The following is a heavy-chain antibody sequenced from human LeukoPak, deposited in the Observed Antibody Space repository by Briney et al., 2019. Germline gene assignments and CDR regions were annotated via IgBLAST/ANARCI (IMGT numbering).Heavy chain of an antibody. CDR1: GFTLSSYA. CDR2: ISDTGNT. D-gene: IGHD2-15*01. J-gene: IGHJ4*02. V-gene: IGHV3-23*01. Sequence: GGSLRLSCAASGFTLSSYAMSWVRQAPGKGLEWVSAISDTGNTYHADSVKGRFTISRDSSKNTLFLQMNRLRPEDAAVYYCAKAPVTTCRGAFCYPFDYWGLGTPVTVSS. CDR3: AKAPVTTCRGAFCYPFDY.